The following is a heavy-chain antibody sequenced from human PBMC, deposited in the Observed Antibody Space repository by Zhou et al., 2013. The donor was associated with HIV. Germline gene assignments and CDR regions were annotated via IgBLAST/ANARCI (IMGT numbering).Heavy chain of an antibody. D-gene: IGHD3-3*01. J-gene: IGHJ4*02. CDR3: AFGGGEILNMYYFNY. Sequence: VQLVQSGAEVRKPGSSVKVSCRASGGSFNDYAISWVRQAPGQGLEWLGRIIPLFGTSSYAQRLQDRVTITADESTRTVSMELRSLRSDDTAIYYCAFGGGEILNMYYFNYWGQGTLVTV. V-gene: IGHV1-69*18. CDR2: IIPLFGTS. CDR1: GGSFNDYA.